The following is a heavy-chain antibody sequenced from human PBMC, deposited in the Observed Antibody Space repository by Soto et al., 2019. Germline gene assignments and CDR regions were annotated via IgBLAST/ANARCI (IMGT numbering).Heavy chain of an antibody. V-gene: IGHV4-31*03. CDR2: ISHSGST. CDR3: GAGDGYDIRY. D-gene: IGHD3-22*01. CDR1: PGAINIDSYY. Sequence: QVQLQEAGPGLVKPSQTLSLTCTFSPGAINIDSYYWSWIRQHPGKGLEWIGYISHSGSTYYNPSLRSRLTISVDTSKNQFSLNLTSVTVADTAIYYCGAGDGYDIRYWGQGTLVTVSS. J-gene: IGHJ4*02.